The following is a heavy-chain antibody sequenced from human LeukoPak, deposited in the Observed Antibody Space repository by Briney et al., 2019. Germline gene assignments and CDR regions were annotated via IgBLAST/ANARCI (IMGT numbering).Heavy chain of an antibody. CDR1: GFTVSSNY. J-gene: IGHJ5*02. CDR2: IYSDGTT. D-gene: IGHD6-13*01. Sequence: GGSLRLSCAASGFTVSSNYMSWVRQAPGKGLEWVSVIYSDGTTYYADSVKGRFTISRDNAKNSLYLQMNSLRAEDTAVYYCARDSSSSWIGWFDPWGQGTLVTVSS. V-gene: IGHV3-53*01. CDR3: ARDSSSSWIGWFDP.